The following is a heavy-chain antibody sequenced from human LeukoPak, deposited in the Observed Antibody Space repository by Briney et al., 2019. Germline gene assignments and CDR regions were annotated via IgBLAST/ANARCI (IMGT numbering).Heavy chain of an antibody. Sequence: ASVKVSCKASGGTFSSYAFSWVRQAPGQGLEWMGIINPSGGSTSYAQKFQGRVTMTRDTSTSTVYMELSSLRSEDTAVYYCAREGEPDSSGYPGYWGQGTLVTVSS. V-gene: IGHV1-46*01. CDR1: GGTFSSYA. D-gene: IGHD3-22*01. CDR2: INPSGGST. CDR3: AREGEPDSSGYPGY. J-gene: IGHJ4*02.